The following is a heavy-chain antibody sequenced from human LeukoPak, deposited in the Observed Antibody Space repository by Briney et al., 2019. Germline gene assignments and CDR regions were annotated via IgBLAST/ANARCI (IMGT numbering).Heavy chain of an antibody. Sequence: GASVKVSCKASGGTFSSYAISWVRQAPGQGLEWMGGIIPIFGTANYAQKFQGRVTITADKSTSTAYMELSSLRSEDTAVYYCARARIAAAGTRFDPWGQGTLVTVSS. J-gene: IGHJ5*02. D-gene: IGHD6-13*01. CDR2: IIPIFGTA. CDR3: ARARIAAAGTRFDP. V-gene: IGHV1-69*06. CDR1: GGTFSSYA.